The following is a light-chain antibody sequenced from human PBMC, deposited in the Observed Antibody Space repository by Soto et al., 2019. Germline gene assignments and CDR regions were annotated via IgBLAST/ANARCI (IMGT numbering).Light chain of an antibody. CDR1: QSVSSN. J-gene: IGKJ1*01. CDR3: QQYDNWPRT. V-gene: IGKV3-15*01. CDR2: GAS. Sequence: EIVMMQSPATLSVSPGERATLSCWASQSVSSNLAWYQQKSGQAPRLLMYGASTRASGIPARFSGSGSGTEFTLTISSLQSEDFAVYYCQQYDNWPRTFGQGTKVEIK.